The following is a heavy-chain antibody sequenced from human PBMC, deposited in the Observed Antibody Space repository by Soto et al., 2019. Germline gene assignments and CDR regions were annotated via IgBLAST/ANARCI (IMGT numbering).Heavy chain of an antibody. Sequence: QITLKESGPTLVKPTQTLTLTCTFSGFSLSTSGVGVGWIRQPPGKALEWLALIYWDDDKRYSPSLKSRLTIHKDTSKNQVVLTMTNMDPVDTATYYCAHSELELRSIWFDPWGQGTLVTVSS. CDR3: AHSELELRSIWFDP. CDR1: GFSLSTSGVG. V-gene: IGHV2-5*02. J-gene: IGHJ5*02. D-gene: IGHD1-7*01. CDR2: IYWDDDK.